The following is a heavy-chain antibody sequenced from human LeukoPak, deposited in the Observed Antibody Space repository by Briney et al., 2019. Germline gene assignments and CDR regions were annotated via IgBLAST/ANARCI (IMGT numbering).Heavy chain of an antibody. Sequence: SETLSLTCAVSGGSISSGGYSWSWIRQPPGKGLEWIGYIYHSGSTYYNPSLKSRVTISVDRSKNQFSLKLSSVTAADTAVYYCARVRKVYDSSGYYSDYWGQGTLVTVSS. CDR1: GGSISSGGYS. CDR3: ARVRKVYDSSGYYSDY. D-gene: IGHD3-22*01. V-gene: IGHV4-30-2*01. J-gene: IGHJ4*02. CDR2: IYHSGST.